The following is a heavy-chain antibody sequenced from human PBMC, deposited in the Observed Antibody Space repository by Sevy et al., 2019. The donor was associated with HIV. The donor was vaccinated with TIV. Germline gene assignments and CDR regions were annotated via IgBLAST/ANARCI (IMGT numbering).Heavy chain of an antibody. Sequence: GGSLRLSCAASGFIFSNHGMHWVRQAPGKGLEWVARIWYDGSDTYYGESVKGRFTISRDNSKNTVDLQMNSLRVEDTAVYYCGRDVDSNYDGIDAWGQGTTVTVSS. V-gene: IGHV3-33*01. CDR2: IWYDGSDT. CDR3: GRDVDSNYDGIDA. D-gene: IGHD4-4*01. CDR1: GFIFSNHG. J-gene: IGHJ6*02.